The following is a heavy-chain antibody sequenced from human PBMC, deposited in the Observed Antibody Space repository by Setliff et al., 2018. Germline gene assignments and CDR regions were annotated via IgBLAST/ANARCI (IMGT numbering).Heavy chain of an antibody. D-gene: IGHD3-22*01. V-gene: IGHV3-23*01. CDR1: GFTFATYG. CDR2: IRADASRT. CDR3: AKDAYDSSGYGGHYFDY. J-gene: IGHJ4*02. Sequence: PGGSLRLSCAASGFTFATYGMSWVRQAPGKGLEWVSGIRADASRTYYADSVKGRFTISRDNSRNTLYLQLSSLRAEDTAIYYCAKDAYDSSGYGGHYFDYWGQGALVTVSS.